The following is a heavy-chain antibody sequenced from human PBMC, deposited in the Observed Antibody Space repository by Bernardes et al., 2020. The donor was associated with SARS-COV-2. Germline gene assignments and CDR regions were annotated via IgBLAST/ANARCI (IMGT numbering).Heavy chain of an antibody. CDR1: GGSISSYY. CDR3: ARGFRGMDV. CDR2: IYYSGST. Sequence: SETLCLTCTVSGGSISSYYWSWIRQPPGKGLEWIGYIYYSGSTNYNPSLKSRVTISVDTSKNQFSLKLSSVTAADTAVYYCARGFRGMDVWGQGTTVTVSS. V-gene: IGHV4-59*01. J-gene: IGHJ6*02.